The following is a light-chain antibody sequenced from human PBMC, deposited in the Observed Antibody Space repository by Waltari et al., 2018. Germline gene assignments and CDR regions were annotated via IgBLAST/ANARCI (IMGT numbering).Light chain of an antibody. V-gene: IGKV2-29*03. CDR1: QSLLHRDGKTY. J-gene: IGKJ4*01. Sequence: DIGMTQTPLSLSVSPGQPASISCKSSQSLLHRDGKTYLYWYLKRPCQSPQLLSSEVSIRFSGVPDRCSGSGSGTDFTLKISSVEAEDVGLYYCMQGVHLPLTFGGGTKVEIQ. CDR3: MQGVHLPLT. CDR2: EVS.